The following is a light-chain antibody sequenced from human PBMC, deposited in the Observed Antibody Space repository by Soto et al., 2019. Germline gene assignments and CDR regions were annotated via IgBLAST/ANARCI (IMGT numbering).Light chain of an antibody. CDR2: AAS. Sequence: DIQMTQSPSSLSASVGDRVSITCRASQGISSWVAWYQQRPGKGPKSLIFAASSLQSGVSSRFSASGSGTDFTLTINNLQPEDSATYYCQQYLTYPLRFGGGTKVEIK. J-gene: IGKJ4*02. CDR1: QGISSW. CDR3: QQYLTYPLR. V-gene: IGKV1D-16*01.